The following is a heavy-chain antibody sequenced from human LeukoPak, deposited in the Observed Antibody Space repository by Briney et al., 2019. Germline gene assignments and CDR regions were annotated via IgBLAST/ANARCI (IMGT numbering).Heavy chain of an antibody. CDR1: GYTFTNYA. D-gene: IGHD3-22*01. J-gene: IGHJ4*02. Sequence: SVKVSCEASGYTFTNYAIHWVRQAPGQRLEWMGWIIPIFGTANYAQKFQGRVTITADESTSTAYMELSSLRSEDTAVYYCARSLGDSSGYGHDYWGQGTLVTVSS. V-gene: IGHV1-69*13. CDR2: IIPIFGTA. CDR3: ARSLGDSSGYGHDY.